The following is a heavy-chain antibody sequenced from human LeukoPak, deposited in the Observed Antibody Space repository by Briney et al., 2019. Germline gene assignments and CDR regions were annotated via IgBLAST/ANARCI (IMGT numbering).Heavy chain of an antibody. CDR3: AKEVRGRYFDWLLSGYYYYGMDV. Sequence: GASLRFSCEASGFTFSIYWMSWVRQAPGKGLEWVSAISGSGGSTYYADYVKGRFTITRDDSKNTAYLQMNSLRSEDTAVYYCAKEVRGRYFDWLLSGYYYYGMDVWGQGTTVTVSS. J-gene: IGHJ6*02. V-gene: IGHV3-23*01. CDR2: ISGSGGST. D-gene: IGHD3-9*01. CDR1: GFTFSIYW.